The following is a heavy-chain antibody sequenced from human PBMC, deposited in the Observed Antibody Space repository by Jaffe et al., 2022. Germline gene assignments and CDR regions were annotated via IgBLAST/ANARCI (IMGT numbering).Heavy chain of an antibody. Sequence: QVQLQESGPGLVKPSETLSLTCTVSGASVSSGIYYWSWIRQPPGKGLEWIGNIFYSGSTNDNPALKSRVTISLDTSKNRISLKLISVTAADTAVYYCARSPSGHLGELSLFSALDIWGQGTMVSVSS. CDR1: GASVSSGIYY. D-gene: IGHD3-16*02. CDR2: IFYSGST. J-gene: IGHJ3*02. CDR3: ARSPSGHLGELSLFSALDI. V-gene: IGHV4-61*01.